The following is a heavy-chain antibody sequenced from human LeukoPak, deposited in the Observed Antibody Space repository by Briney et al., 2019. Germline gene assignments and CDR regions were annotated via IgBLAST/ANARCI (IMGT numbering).Heavy chain of an antibody. Sequence: GGSLRLSCAASGFTFSSYEMNWVRQAPGKGLEWVAIISNEGSNKIYIDSVKGRFTISRDNSKNTFYLQMNSLRPEDTALYYCARSEYCNFLTGTSGAFDKWGQGTMVTVSS. CDR2: ISNEGSNK. CDR1: GFTFSSYE. V-gene: IGHV3-30*03. CDR3: ARSEYCNFLTGTSGAFDK. D-gene: IGHD3-9*01. J-gene: IGHJ3*02.